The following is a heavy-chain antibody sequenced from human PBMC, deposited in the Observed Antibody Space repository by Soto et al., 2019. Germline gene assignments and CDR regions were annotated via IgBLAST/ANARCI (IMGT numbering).Heavy chain of an antibody. CDR2: IHYSGSA. D-gene: IGHD1-26*01. CDR1: GDSISPHY. Sequence: QVQLQESGPRLLKPSETLSLTCAVSGDSISPHYWSWVRQPPGKGLEVIGYIHYSGSAVYNPSLKRRVPLSLDTSKNQFSLKLTSVTAADTAVYYCASLPSSGIHPPFDYRGQGMLVTVSS. J-gene: IGHJ4*02. V-gene: IGHV4-59*08. CDR3: ASLPSSGIHPPFDY.